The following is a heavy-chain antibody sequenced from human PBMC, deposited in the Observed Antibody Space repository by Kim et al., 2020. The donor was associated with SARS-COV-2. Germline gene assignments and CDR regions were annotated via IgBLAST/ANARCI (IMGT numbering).Heavy chain of an antibody. Sequence: YNPSLTSRVTISVDTSKNQFSLKLSSVTAADTAVYYCAREPRGSPDAFDIWGQGTMVTVSS. CDR3: AREPRGSPDAFDI. J-gene: IGHJ3*02. V-gene: IGHV4-59*01. D-gene: IGHD3-16*01.